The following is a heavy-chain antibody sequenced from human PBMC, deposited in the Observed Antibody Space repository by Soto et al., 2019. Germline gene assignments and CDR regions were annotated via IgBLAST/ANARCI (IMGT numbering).Heavy chain of an antibody. J-gene: IGHJ4*02. V-gene: IGHV3-23*01. CDR1: GFSFSSYA. Sequence: EVQLLESGGGLVQPGGSLRLSCAASGFSFSSYAMSWVRQAPGKGLEWVSVIHDSGGNTFYADSVKGRFTISRDNSKNAQDMQINSLRAEDTAVYYCAKEIWPSAAAGSYFDYWGQGTLVTVSS. D-gene: IGHD6-13*01. CDR2: IHDSGGNT. CDR3: AKEIWPSAAAGSYFDY.